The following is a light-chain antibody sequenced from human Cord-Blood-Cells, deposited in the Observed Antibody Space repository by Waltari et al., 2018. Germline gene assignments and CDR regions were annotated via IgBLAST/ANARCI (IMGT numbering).Light chain of an antibody. V-gene: IGKV3-11*01. J-gene: IGKJ5*01. CDR2: DAS. Sequence: EIVLTQSPATLSLSPGERSTLSCRASQSVSSYLAWYQQKPGQAPRLLIYDASNRATGIPARFSGSGSGTDFTLTISSLEPEDIAVYYCQQRSNAVITFGQGTRLEIK. CDR1: QSVSSY. CDR3: QQRSNAVIT.